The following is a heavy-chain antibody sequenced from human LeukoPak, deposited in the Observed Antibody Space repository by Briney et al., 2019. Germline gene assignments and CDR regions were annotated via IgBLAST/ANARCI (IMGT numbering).Heavy chain of an antibody. V-gene: IGHV4-59*04. D-gene: IGHD3-22*01. Sequence: PSETLSLTCTVSGGSISSYYWSWIRQPPGKGLEWIGTIYYNGGTYYNPSLKSRVTISVDTSKNQFSLKLSSVTAADTAVYYCARHDSSGPYNAFDIWGQGTMVIVSS. CDR2: IYYNGGT. CDR1: GGSISSYY. CDR3: ARHDSSGPYNAFDI. J-gene: IGHJ3*02.